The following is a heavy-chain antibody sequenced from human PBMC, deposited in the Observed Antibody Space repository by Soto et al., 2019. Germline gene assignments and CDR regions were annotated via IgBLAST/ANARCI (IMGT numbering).Heavy chain of an antibody. D-gene: IGHD5-12*01. CDR3: ARAPVDIVATTADYFDY. CDR2: IYYSGST. Sequence: SETLSLTCTVSGGSISSGGYYWSWIRQHPGKGLEWIGYIYYSGSTYYNPSLKSRVTISVDTSKNQFSLKLSSVTAADTAVYYCARAPVDIVATTADYFDYWGQGTLVTVSS. V-gene: IGHV4-31*03. CDR1: GGSISSGGYY. J-gene: IGHJ4*02.